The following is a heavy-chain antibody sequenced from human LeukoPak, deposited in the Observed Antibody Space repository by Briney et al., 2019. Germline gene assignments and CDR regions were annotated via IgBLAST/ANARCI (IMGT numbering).Heavy chain of an antibody. V-gene: IGHV4-59*01. D-gene: IGHD4-11*01. CDR2: VYYSGST. J-gene: IGHJ4*02. Sequence: PSETLSLTCTVSGGSISSYYWSWIRQPPGKGLEWIGYVYYSGSTNYNPSLKSRVTLSVDTSKNQYSLKLSSVTAADRAVYYCARGSYSDLSFDSWGLGTLVTVSS. CDR3: ARGSYSDLSFDS. CDR1: GGSISSYY.